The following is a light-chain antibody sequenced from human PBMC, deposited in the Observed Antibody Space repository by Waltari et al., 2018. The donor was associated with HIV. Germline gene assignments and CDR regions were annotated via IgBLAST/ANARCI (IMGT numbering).Light chain of an antibody. Sequence: QFALTQPASVSGSTGQSLTLLCTGRSSAGGGCHYVSWYPQHPHKAPKLMIYDVSDRPSGVSNRFSGSKSGNTASLTISGLQAEDEADYYCSSYTTSDTGVLFGGGTKLTVL. J-gene: IGLJ2*01. V-gene: IGLV2-14*03. CDR2: DVS. CDR1: SSAGGGCHY. CDR3: SSYTTSDTGVL.